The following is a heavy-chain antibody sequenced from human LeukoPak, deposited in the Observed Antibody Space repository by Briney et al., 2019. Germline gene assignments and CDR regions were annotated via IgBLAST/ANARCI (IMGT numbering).Heavy chain of an antibody. V-gene: IGHV1-8*01. J-gene: IGHJ4*02. Sequence: ASVKVSCKASGYTFTSYDINWVRQATGQGLEWMGWMNPNSGNTGYAQKFQGRVTMTRNTSISTAYMELSSLRSEDTAVYYCARGLYYYDSSGYPAVYYFDYWGQGTLVTVSS. CDR3: ARGLYYYDSSGYPAVYYFDY. D-gene: IGHD3-22*01. CDR1: GYTFTSYD. CDR2: MNPNSGNT.